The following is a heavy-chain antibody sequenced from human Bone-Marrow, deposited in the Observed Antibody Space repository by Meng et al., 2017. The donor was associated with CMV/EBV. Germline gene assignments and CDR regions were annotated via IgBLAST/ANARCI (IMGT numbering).Heavy chain of an antibody. Sequence: WREWVGKKKGKGVEGIGRNKQGEKEKRKRKKKKGRVKKSVEKSIETAHLKWSSLKASDTAIYYCARLIDQLPPTYGWFDPWGQGTLVTVSS. V-gene: IGHV5-51*01. CDR1: W. J-gene: IGHJ5*02. CDR2: NKQGEKEK. CDR3: ARLIDQLPPTYGWFDP. D-gene: IGHD2-2*01.